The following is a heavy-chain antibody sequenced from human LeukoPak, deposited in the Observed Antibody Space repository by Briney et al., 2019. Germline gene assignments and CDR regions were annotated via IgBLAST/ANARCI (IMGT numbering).Heavy chain of an antibody. J-gene: IGHJ3*01. CDR1: GFTFSNYG. V-gene: IGHV3-30*03. CDR2: ISYDGSNK. Sequence: GGSLRLSCAASGFTFSNYGMHWVRQAPGKGLEWVAVISYDGSNKFYTDSVKGRFTISRDKSKNTLYLQMNSLRPEDTAVYYCARRLYCSGTSCYTGPDAFDVWGQGTVVTVSS. D-gene: IGHD2-2*02. CDR3: ARRLYCSGTSCYTGPDAFDV.